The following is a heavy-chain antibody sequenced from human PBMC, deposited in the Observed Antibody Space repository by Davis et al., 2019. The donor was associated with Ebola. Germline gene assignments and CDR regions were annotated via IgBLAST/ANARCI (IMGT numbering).Heavy chain of an antibody. CDR3: ARARCFLEWLCNYFDY. Sequence: GESLKISCAASGFTFSNNAMHWVRQAPGKGLEWVAVISYDGSSQYYADSVKGRFTISRDNSKNTLYLQMNSLRAEDTAVYYCARARCFLEWLCNYFDYWGQGTLVTVSS. CDR1: GFTFSNNA. J-gene: IGHJ4*02. V-gene: IGHV3-30-3*01. D-gene: IGHD3-3*01. CDR2: ISYDGSSQ.